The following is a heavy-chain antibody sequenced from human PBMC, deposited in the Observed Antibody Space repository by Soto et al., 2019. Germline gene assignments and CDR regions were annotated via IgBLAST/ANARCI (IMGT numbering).Heavy chain of an antibody. D-gene: IGHD3-3*01. CDR2: IRGSSSDI. Sequence: QVQLVQSGGGLVKPGESLRLSCATSGLTFSDYYMSWIRQAPGKGLESLSYIRGSSSDIKYADSVKGRFTISRDNAKKSVYLKMNSLRAEDTAVYYCATGPRRLSDWGQGTPLIVSP. CDR1: GLTFSDYY. J-gene: IGHJ4*02. CDR3: ATGPRRLSD. V-gene: IGHV3-11*05.